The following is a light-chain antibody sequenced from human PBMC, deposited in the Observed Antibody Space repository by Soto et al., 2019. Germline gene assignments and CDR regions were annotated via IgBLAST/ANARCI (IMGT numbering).Light chain of an antibody. J-gene: IGLJ2*01. V-gene: IGLV3-1*01. Sequence: SSELTQPPSVSVSPGQTANIPCSGDTLGERYTSWYQQKAGQSPVLIIYRDDKRPAGIPERFSGSKSGNTATLTISGTQAMDEAEYFCQAWDSTTVVFGGGTKLTVL. CDR2: RDD. CDR3: QAWDSTTVV. CDR1: TLGERY.